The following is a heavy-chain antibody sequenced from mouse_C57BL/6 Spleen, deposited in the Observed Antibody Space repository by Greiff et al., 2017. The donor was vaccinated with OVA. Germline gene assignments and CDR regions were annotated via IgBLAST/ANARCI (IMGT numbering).Heavy chain of an antibody. J-gene: IGHJ3*01. CDR2: ISYDGSN. Sequence: EVKLVESGPGLVKPSQSLSLTCSVTGYSITSGYYWNWIRQFPGNKLEWMGYISYDGSNNYNPSLKNRISITRDTSKNQFFLKLNSVTTEDTATYYCAREPLYDYDPFAYWGQGTLVTVSA. V-gene: IGHV3-6*01. CDR3: AREPLYDYDPFAY. D-gene: IGHD2-4*01. CDR1: GYSITSGYY.